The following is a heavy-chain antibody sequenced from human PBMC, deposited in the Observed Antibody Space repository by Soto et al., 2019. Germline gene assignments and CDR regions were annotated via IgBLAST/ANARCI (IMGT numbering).Heavy chain of an antibody. V-gene: IGHV4-30-4*01. J-gene: IGHJ4*02. CDR1: GDSISSANSY. CDR2: LYYSGSN. CDR3: ARDAGRIRPFDY. Sequence: TLSLTCTVSGDSISSANSYWSWIRQHPGKGLEWIGFLYYSGSNYYNPSLRSRVSISVDTSKNQFSLKMYSVTAADTAVYYCARDAGRIRPFDYWGQGALVTVSS.